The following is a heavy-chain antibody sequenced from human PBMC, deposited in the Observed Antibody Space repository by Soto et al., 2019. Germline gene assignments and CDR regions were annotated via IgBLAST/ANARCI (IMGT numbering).Heavy chain of an antibody. Sequence: GGSLRLSCAASGFTFKNTWMNWVRQTPGKGLEWVGRIKSKTDGGTTDYAAPVKDRFTISRDDSKDTLYLQMNSLKTEDTAVFYCTTLWVTGNPWFYFDYWGQGTLVTVSS. CDR3: TTLWVTGNPWFYFDY. CDR1: GFTFKNTW. CDR2: IKSKTDGGTT. D-gene: IGHD2-21*02. J-gene: IGHJ4*02. V-gene: IGHV3-15*07.